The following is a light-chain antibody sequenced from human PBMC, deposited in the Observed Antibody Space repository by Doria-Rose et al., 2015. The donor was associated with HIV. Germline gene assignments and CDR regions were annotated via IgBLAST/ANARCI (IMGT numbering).Light chain of an antibody. J-gene: IGKJ5*01. CDR1: QDINTY. Sequence: MTQSPSSLSVSVGDRVTIPCRASQDINTYLAWFQQKPGKAPKSLIYAASSLQSGVPSKFRGSGSETDFTLTTTSLQPEDFATYYCQQYKSNPINFGKGTRLEIK. CDR2: AAS. CDR3: QQYKSNPIN. V-gene: IGKV1-16*02.